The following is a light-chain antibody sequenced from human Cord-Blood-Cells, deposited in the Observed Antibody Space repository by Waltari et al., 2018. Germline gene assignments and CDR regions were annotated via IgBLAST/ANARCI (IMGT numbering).Light chain of an antibody. Sequence: ELVLTQSPGTLSLSPGERATLSCRASQSVSSSYFAWYQQKPGQAPRLLIYGASSRATGIPDRFSGSGSGTDFTLTISRLEPEDFAVYYCQQYGSSPHSFG. V-gene: IGKV3-20*01. CDR2: GAS. CDR1: QSVSSSY. CDR3: QQYGSSPHS. J-gene: IGKJ2*03.